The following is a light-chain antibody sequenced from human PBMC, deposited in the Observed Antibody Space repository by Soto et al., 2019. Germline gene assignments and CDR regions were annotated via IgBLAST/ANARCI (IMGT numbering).Light chain of an antibody. CDR3: QQRSNWPWT. CDR2: DAS. CDR1: PSVSSY. V-gene: IGKV3-11*01. J-gene: IGKJ1*01. Sequence: EIVLTQSPATLSLSPGERATLSCRASPSVSSYLAWYQQKAGQAPRLLIYDASNRATCIPARFSGSGSGTDFTLTISSLEPEDFAVYYCQQRSNWPWTFGQGTKVEIK.